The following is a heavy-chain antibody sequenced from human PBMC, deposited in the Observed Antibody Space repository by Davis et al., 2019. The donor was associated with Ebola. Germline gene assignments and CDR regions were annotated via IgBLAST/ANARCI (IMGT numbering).Heavy chain of an antibody. CDR3: AKDELLWFGEFGLEKEYYYGMDV. J-gene: IGHJ6*02. D-gene: IGHD3-10*01. V-gene: IGHV3-23*01. CDR2: ISGSGGST. Sequence: PGGSLRLSCAASGFTFSSYAMSWVRQAPGKGLEWVSAISGSGGSTYYADSVKGRFTISRDNSKNTLYLQMNGLRAEDTAVYYCAKDELLWFGEFGLEKEYYYGMDVWGQGTTVTVSS. CDR1: GFTFSSYA.